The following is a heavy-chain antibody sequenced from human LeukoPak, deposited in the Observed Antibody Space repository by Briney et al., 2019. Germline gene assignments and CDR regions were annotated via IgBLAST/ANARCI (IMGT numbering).Heavy chain of an antibody. D-gene: IGHD6-19*01. CDR1: GLTFSSSA. V-gene: IGHV3-48*01. Sequence: PGGSLRLSCAASGLTFSSSAMDWVRQAPGKGLEWVSYISGRGNTIYYADSVKGRFTISRDNAKNSLYLQMNSLRAEDTAVYYCIVLAVAGTLGFDYWGQGTLVTVSS. J-gene: IGHJ4*02. CDR2: ISGRGNTI. CDR3: IVLAVAGTLGFDY.